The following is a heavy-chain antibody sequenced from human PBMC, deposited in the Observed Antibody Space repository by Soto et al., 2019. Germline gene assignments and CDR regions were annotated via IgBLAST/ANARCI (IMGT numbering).Heavy chain of an antibody. CDR2: INHSGST. CDR1: GGSFSGYY. Sequence: SEPLPLTCAVYGGSFSGYYWSWIRQPPGKGLEWIEEINHSGSTNYNPSLKSRVTISVDTSKNQFSLKLSSVTAADTAVYYCARSSLAAGTTTVDPWGQGTLVTVSS. D-gene: IGHD6-13*01. V-gene: IGHV4-34*01. J-gene: IGHJ5*02. CDR3: ARSSLAAGTTTVDP.